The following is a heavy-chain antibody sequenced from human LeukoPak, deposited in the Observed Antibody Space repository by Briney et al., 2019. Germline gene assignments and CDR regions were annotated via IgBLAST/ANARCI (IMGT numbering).Heavy chain of an antibody. CDR1: GFTVSSNY. J-gene: IGHJ4*02. V-gene: IGHV3-53*01. D-gene: IGHD4-17*01. CDR2: IYSGGST. Sequence: GGSLRLSCAASGFTVSSNYMSWVRQAPGKGLEWVSVIYSGGSTYYADSVKGRFTISRDNSKNTLYLQMNSLRAEDTAVYYCARWVYGDPRVAFDYWGQGTLVTVSS. CDR3: ARWVYGDPRVAFDY.